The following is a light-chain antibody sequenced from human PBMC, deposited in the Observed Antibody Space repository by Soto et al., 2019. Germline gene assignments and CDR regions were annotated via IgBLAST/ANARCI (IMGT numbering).Light chain of an antibody. J-gene: IGKJ3*01. CDR2: GAS. CDR1: QSVSSNN. V-gene: IGKV3-20*01. Sequence: EIVLTQSPGTLSLSPGERATLSCRASQSVSSNNLAWYQQRPGQAPRVVIYGASTRATSIPERFSGSESGADFTLTISRLEPEDFAVYYCLQSGRSPFTFGPGTKVDI. CDR3: LQSGRSPFT.